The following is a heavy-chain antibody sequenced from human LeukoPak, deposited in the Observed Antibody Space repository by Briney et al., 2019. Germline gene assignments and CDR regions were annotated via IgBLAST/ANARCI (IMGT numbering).Heavy chain of an antibody. CDR3: ARDLKYNILTGYRSSFGFDP. CDR2: ISGYNGHT. D-gene: IGHD3-9*01. V-gene: IGHV1-18*01. J-gene: IGHJ5*02. Sequence: GASVKVSCKASGYTFTGYGISWVRQAPGQGLEWLGWISGYNGHTKYAQKLQGRVTMTTDTSTTTAYMELRSLRSDDTAVYYCARDLKYNILTGYRSSFGFDPWGQGTLVTVSS. CDR1: GYTFTGYG.